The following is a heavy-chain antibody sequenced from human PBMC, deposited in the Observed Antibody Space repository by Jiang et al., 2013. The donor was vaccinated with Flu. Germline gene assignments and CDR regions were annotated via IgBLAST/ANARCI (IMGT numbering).Heavy chain of an antibody. D-gene: IGHD3-10*01. J-gene: IGHJ4*02. CDR1: GGSFSGYY. CDR3: AREGITMVRGVMRY. Sequence: LLKPSETLSLTCAVYGGSFSGYYWSWIRQPPGKGLEWIGEINHSGSTNYNPSLKSRVTISVDTSKNQFSLKLSSVTAADTAVYYCAREGITMVRGVMRYWGQGTLVTVSS. CDR2: INHSGST. V-gene: IGHV4-34*01.